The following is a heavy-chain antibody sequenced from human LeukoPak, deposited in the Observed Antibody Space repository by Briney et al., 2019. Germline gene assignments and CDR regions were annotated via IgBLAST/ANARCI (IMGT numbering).Heavy chain of an antibody. CDR1: GFTFSSYS. D-gene: IGHD3-22*01. CDR2: IRGSSSTI. CDR3: AREWFYFDY. Sequence: PGGSLRLSCAASGFTFSSYSMNWVRQAPGKGLEWVSYIRGSSSTIYYADSVKGRFTVSRDNAKNSLYLQMNSLGAEDTAVYYCAREWFYFDYWGQGSLVTVSS. V-gene: IGHV3-48*01. J-gene: IGHJ4*02.